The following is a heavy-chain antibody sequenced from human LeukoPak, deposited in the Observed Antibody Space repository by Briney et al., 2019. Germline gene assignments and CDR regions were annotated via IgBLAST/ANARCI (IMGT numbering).Heavy chain of an antibody. CDR2: IYYSGST. J-gene: IGHJ5*02. D-gene: IGHD5-24*01. CDR1: GGSISSGGYY. V-gene: IGHV4-31*03. CDR3: ALTSRDGYNLNWFDP. Sequence: SQTLSLTCTVSGGSISSGGYYWSWIRQHPGKGLEWIGYIYYSGSTYYNPSLKGRVTISVDTSKNQFSLKLSSVTAADTAVYYCALTSRDGYNLNWFDPWGQGTLVTVSS.